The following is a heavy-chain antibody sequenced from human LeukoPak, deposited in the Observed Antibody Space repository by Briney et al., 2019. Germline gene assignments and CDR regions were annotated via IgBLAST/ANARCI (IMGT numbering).Heavy chain of an antibody. D-gene: IGHD2-15*01. J-gene: IGHJ4*02. CDR2: INSDGSST. CDR3: AKDSHIVVVVAATVDY. V-gene: IGHV3-74*01. Sequence: GGSLRLSCAASGFTFSSYWMHWVRQAPGKGLVWVSRINSDGSSTSYADSVKGRFTISRDNAKNTLYLQMNSLRAEDTAVYYCAKDSHIVVVVAATVDYWGQGTLVTVSS. CDR1: GFTFSSYW.